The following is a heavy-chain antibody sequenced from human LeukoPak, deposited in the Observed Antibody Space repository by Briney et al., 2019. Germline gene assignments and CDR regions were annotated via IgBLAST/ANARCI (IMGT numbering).Heavy chain of an antibody. Sequence: GGSLRLSCAASGFTFSSYGMHWVRQAPGKGLEWVAVISYDGSNKYYADSVKGRFTISRDNSKNTLYLQMNSLRAEDTAVYYCAGGQPWFGGPIALGDYWGQGTLVTVSS. D-gene: IGHD3-10*01. V-gene: IGHV3-30*03. CDR1: GFTFSSYG. CDR3: AGGQPWFGGPIALGDY. CDR2: ISYDGSNK. J-gene: IGHJ4*02.